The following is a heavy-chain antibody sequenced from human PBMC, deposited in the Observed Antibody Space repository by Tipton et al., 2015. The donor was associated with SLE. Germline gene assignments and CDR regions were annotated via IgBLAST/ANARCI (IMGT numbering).Heavy chain of an antibody. V-gene: IGHV4-31*03. Sequence: TLSLTCSVSGVSINNGYYYWSWIRQLPGKGLEWIGYIYNSGNTNYNPSLKSRVTISVDTSKNQFSLRLSSVTAADTAVYYCARDYYGSGFDAFDIWGQGTMVTVSS. CDR1: GVSINNGYYY. D-gene: IGHD3-10*01. CDR3: ARDYYGSGFDAFDI. J-gene: IGHJ3*02. CDR2: IYNSGNT.